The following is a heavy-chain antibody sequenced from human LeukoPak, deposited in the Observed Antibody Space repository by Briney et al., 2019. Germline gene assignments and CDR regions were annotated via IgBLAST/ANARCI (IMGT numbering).Heavy chain of an antibody. CDR1: GYSISSGYY. CDR2: INHSGST. Sequence: SETLSLTCAVSGYSISSGYYWGWIRPPPGKGLEWIGEINHSGSTNYNPSLKSRVTISVDTSKNQFSLKLSSVTAADTAVYYCASRLIEYYDSSGYYPWGQGTLVTVSS. J-gene: IGHJ5*02. D-gene: IGHD3-22*01. CDR3: ASRLIEYYDSSGYYP. V-gene: IGHV4-38-2*01.